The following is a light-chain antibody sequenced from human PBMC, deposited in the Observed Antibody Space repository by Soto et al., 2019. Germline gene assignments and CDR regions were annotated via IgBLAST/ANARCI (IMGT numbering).Light chain of an antibody. CDR3: SSYTSSSTL. CDR2: EVR. CDR1: SSDVGSYNY. Sequence: QSALTQPASVSGSPGQSITISCTGTSSDVGSYNYVSWHQHPPGQAAKLMIYEVRDRPSGTSSRFPGVQCGHPASLTISGLQTEDEADYYCSSYTSSSTLFGTRTKVTV. J-gene: IGLJ1*01. V-gene: IGLV2-14*01.